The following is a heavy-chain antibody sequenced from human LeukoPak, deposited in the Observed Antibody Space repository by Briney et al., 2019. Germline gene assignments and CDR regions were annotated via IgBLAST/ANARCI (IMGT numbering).Heavy chain of an antibody. CDR1: GGSFSVYY. D-gene: IGHD2-15*01. Sequence: SETLSLTCAVYGGSFSVYYWSRIRQPPGKGLEWIGEINHSGSTNYNPSLKSRVTISVDTSKNQFSLKLSSVTAADTAVYYCARAGDCSGGSCYSGVRGYWGQGTLVTVSS. J-gene: IGHJ4*02. V-gene: IGHV4-34*01. CDR3: ARAGDCSGGSCYSGVRGY. CDR2: INHSGST.